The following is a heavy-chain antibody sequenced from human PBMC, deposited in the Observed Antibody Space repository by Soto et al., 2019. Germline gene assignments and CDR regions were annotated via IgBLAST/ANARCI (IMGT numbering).Heavy chain of an antibody. D-gene: IGHD3-3*01. J-gene: IGHJ4*02. CDR3: VRAFAPDGPKPFDH. CDR2: IDSSGDTI. V-gene: IGHV3-11*01. Sequence: GGSLRLSCAASGFTFSDYYMSWIRQAPGKGLEWISYIDSSGDTIYNADSVKGRFSVSRDNAKNSLFLQMNSLRAEDTAMYYCVRAFAPDGPKPFDHSGQGTLVTVSS. CDR1: GFTFSDYY.